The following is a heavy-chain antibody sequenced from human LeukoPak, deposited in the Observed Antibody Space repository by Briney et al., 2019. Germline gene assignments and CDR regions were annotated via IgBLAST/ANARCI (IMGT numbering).Heavy chain of an antibody. D-gene: IGHD5-24*01. Sequence: SETLSLTCTVSGDSINSYYWNWIRQPPGKGLEWIGYIYYSGGTDYNPSLKSRVTISVDTSKHQFSMKLKSVTAADTAVYFCARGRWLPNAFDIWGQGTMVTV. CDR2: IYYSGGT. J-gene: IGHJ3*02. V-gene: IGHV4-59*01. CDR3: ARGRWLPNAFDI. CDR1: GDSINSYY.